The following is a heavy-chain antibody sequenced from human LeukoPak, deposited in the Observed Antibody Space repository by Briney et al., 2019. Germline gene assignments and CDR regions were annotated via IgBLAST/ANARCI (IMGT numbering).Heavy chain of an antibody. Sequence: PSETLSLTCTVSGCSISSSSYYWGWIRQPPGKGLEWIGSIYYSGSTYYNPSLKSRVTISVDTSKNQFSLSLSSVTAADTAFYYCARETTGLARYFDYWGQGTLVTVSS. CDR3: ARETTGLARYFDY. D-gene: IGHD4-11*01. J-gene: IGHJ4*02. CDR2: IYYSGST. V-gene: IGHV4-39*07. CDR1: GCSISSSSYY.